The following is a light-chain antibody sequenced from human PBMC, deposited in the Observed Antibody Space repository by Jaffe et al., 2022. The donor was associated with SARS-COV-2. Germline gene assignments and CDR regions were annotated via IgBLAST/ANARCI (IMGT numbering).Light chain of an antibody. J-gene: IGLJ3*02. CDR2: GDN. Sequence: QSVLTQPPSASGTPGQRVTISCSGSRSNIGSNTVNWYQHLPGTAPKLLIYGDNQRPSGVPDRFSGAKSGTSASLAISGLQSEDEADYYCAVWDDDLNGMEVFGGGTRVTVL. CDR3: AVWDDDLNGMEV. CDR1: RSNIGSNT. V-gene: IGLV1-44*01.